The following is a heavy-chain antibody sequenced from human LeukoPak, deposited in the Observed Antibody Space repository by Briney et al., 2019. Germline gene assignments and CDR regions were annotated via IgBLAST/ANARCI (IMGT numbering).Heavy chain of an antibody. D-gene: IGHD3-22*01. V-gene: IGHV3-23*01. CDR2: ISGSGGST. J-gene: IGHJ4*02. Sequence: GGSLRLSCAGSGFTFSSYAMSWVRQAPGKGLEWVSAISGSGGSTYYADSVKGRFTISRDNSKNTLYLQMNSLRAEDTAVYYCAKSGYRDSSGYYYPLCPDYWGQGTLVTVSS. CDR3: AKSGYRDSSGYYYPLCPDY. CDR1: GFTFSSYA.